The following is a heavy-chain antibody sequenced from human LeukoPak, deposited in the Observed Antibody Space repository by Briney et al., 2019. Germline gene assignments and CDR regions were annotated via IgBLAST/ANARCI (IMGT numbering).Heavy chain of an antibody. CDR1: GFTFSSYW. V-gene: IGHV3-7*01. CDR2: IKQDGSEK. J-gene: IGHJ6*03. D-gene: IGHD2-2*01. CDR3: ARARCSSTSCYGGGYYYYMDV. Sequence: PGGSLRLSCAASGFTFSSYWMSWVRQAPGKGLEWVANIKQDGSEKYYVDSVKGRFTISRDNAKNSLYLQMNSLRAEDTAVYYCARARCSSTSCYGGGYYYYMDVWGKGTTVTVSS.